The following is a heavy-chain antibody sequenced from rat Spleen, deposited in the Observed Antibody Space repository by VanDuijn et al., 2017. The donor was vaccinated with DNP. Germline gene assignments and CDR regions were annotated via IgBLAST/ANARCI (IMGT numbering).Heavy chain of an antibody. CDR2: INTDGGST. J-gene: IGHJ2*01. CDR1: GFTFSSYW. Sequence: EVQLVETGGGSVQSGRSLKLSCVASGFTFSSYWMFWIRQAPGKGLEWVAVINTDGGSTYYPDSVKGRFTISRDNAENTVYLQMNSLRSEDTATYYCARPTHGYFEYWGQGVMVTVSS. CDR3: ARPTHGYFEY. D-gene: IGHD3-5*01. V-gene: IGHV5-58*01.